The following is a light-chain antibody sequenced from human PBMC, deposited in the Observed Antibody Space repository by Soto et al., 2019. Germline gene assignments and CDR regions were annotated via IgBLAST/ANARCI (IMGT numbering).Light chain of an antibody. CDR2: GAS. V-gene: IGKV3-20*01. J-gene: IGKJ4*01. CDR1: QSVSTNY. CDR3: QQYGSVPLT. Sequence: EIVLTQSPGTLSLSPGERNTLSCRASQSVSTNYLAWYQQKPGQAPRLLIYGASSRATGIPDRFSGSGSGADFTLTISRLEPEDFAVYYCQQYGSVPLTFGGGTKVEIK.